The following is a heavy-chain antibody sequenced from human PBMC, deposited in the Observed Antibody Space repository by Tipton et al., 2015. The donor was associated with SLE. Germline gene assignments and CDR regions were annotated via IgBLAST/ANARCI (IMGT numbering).Heavy chain of an antibody. Sequence: TLSLTCTVSGDSINSNYHWSWIRQPAGKGLEWIGRFFSSGTTNYNPSLKSRVTISVDTSKNQFSLRLNSVTAADTAVYYCAREDMIAYSRYYYYYMDVWGKGTSVTVSS. D-gene: IGHD2-21*01. CDR2: FFSSGTT. V-gene: IGHV4-4*07. CDR1: GDSINSNYH. J-gene: IGHJ6*03. CDR3: AREDMIAYSRYYYYYMDV.